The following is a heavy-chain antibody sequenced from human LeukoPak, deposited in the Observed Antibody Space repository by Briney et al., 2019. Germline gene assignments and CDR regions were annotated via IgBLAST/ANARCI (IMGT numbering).Heavy chain of an antibody. Sequence: GGSLRLSCAVSGITLSNYGMSWVRQAPGKGLEWISYISGAARNIYYADSVKGRFTISRDNAKNSLYLQMNSLRADDTAVYYCARDYLQYLGGLAFDIWGQGTRVTVSS. V-gene: IGHV3-48*04. D-gene: IGHD3-10*01. CDR3: ARDYLQYLGGLAFDI. CDR2: ISGAARNI. CDR1: GITLSNYG. J-gene: IGHJ3*02.